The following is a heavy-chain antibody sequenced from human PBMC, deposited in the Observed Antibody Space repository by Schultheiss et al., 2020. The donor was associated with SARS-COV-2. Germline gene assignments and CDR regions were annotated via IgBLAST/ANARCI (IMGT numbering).Heavy chain of an antibody. Sequence: GGSLRLSCAASGFTFSSYAMHWVRQAPGKGLEWVAVISYDGSNKYYADSVKGRFTISRDNSKNTLYLQMNSLRAEDTAVYYCARPRTKGQWLGSFDYWGQGTLVTVSS. CDR1: GFTFSSYA. J-gene: IGHJ4*02. CDR3: ARPRTKGQWLGSFDY. V-gene: IGHV3-30*01. D-gene: IGHD6-19*01. CDR2: ISYDGSNK.